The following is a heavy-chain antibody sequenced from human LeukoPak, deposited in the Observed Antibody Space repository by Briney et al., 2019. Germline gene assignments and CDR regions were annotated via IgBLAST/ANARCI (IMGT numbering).Heavy chain of an antibody. Sequence: SETLSLTCSVSGRSIRGYYWNWVRQPPGKGLEWISYIYYSGSTNYNPSLESPVTLSVDKCKRQSSLKLTSVPGPDTAVYYCARGGDYCNSFDPWGQGTLVSVSS. CDR3: ARGGDYCNSFDP. J-gene: IGHJ5*02. D-gene: IGHD4-17*01. V-gene: IGHV4-59*13. CDR1: GRSIRGYY. CDR2: IYYSGST.